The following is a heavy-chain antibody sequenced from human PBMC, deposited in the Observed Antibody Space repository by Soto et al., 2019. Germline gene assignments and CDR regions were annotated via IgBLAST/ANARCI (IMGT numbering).Heavy chain of an antibody. V-gene: IGHV3-33*01. D-gene: IGHD3-3*01. CDR1: GSIFSGYG. Sequence: QVQLVESGGGVVQPGRSLRLSCAASGSIFSGYGMHWVRQAPGKGLEWVAVIRYDGSNIYYAESVKGRFTISRDNSKNTLYLQMNSLRAEDTAVYYCARDGVGRTVFFGYFDYWGQGALATVSS. J-gene: IGHJ4*02. CDR2: IRYDGSNI. CDR3: ARDGVGRTVFFGYFDY.